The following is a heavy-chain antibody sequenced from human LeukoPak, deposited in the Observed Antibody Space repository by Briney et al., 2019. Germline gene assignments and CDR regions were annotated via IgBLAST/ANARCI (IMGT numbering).Heavy chain of an antibody. CDR2: LYTTGTT. V-gene: IGHV4-61*02. CDR1: GGSISSGTYY. CDR3: ALGAGATSVDY. Sequence: PSETLSLTCTVSGGSISSGTYYWSWLRQPAGKGLEWIGRLYTTGTTNYNPSLKSRVTISVDTSKNQFSLKLSSVTAADTAVYYCALGAGATSVDYWGQGTLVTVSS. D-gene: IGHD1-26*01. J-gene: IGHJ4*02.